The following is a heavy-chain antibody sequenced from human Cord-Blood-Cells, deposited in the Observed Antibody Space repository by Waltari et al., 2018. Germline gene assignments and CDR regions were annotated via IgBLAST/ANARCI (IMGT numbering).Heavy chain of an antibody. Sequence: QVQLQQWGAGLLKPSETLSLTCAVYGGSFSGYYCSWIRQPPGKGLEWIGEINHSGSTNYNPSLKSRVTISVDTSKNQFSLKLSSVTAADTAVYYCARGAGSSSSWYFDLWGRGTLVTVSS. V-gene: IGHV4-34*01. D-gene: IGHD6-6*01. J-gene: IGHJ2*01. CDR2: INHSGST. CDR3: ARGAGSSSSWYFDL. CDR1: GGSFSGYY.